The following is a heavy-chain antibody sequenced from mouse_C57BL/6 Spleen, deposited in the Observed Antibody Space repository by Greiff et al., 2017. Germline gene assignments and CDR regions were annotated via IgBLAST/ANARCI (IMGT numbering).Heavy chain of an antibody. Sequence: VQLQQSGPELVKPGASVKISCKASGYTFTDYYMNWVKQSHGKSLEWIGDINPNNGGTRYNQKFKGKATLTVDKSSSTAYMELRSLTSEDSAVYYCARGDYKDYFDDWCQGTTLTVAS. CDR1: GYTFTDYY. D-gene: IGHD2-12*01. J-gene: IGHJ2*01. V-gene: IGHV1-26*01. CDR3: ARGDYKDYFDD. CDR2: INPNNGGT.